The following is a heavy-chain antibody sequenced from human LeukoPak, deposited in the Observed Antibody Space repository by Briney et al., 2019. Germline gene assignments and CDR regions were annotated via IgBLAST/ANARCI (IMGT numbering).Heavy chain of an antibody. CDR1: GFTFSTYW. CDR3: AGDQSIMGPRTDDY. V-gene: IGHV3-74*01. CDR2: ISSDGSNK. Sequence: GGSLRLSCAASGFTFSTYWMHWVRQAPGKGLVWVSCISSDGSNKIYADSVRGRFTISRDNAKNTLYLQMNSLRAEDTAVYYCAGDQSIMGPRTDDYCGQRALVVASS. J-gene: IGHJ4*02. D-gene: IGHD6-6*01.